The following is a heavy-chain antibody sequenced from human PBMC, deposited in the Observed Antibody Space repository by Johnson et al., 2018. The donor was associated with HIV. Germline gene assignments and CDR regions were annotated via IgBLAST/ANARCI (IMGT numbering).Heavy chain of an antibody. Sequence: QVQLVESGGGVVQPGRSLRLSCAASGFTFSSYTMYWVRQAPGKGLEWVAVISYDGSNKYYADSVKGRFTISRDNSKNTLYLQMNSLRAEDTAVYYCARENWGQRMNAFDIWGQGTMVTVSS. J-gene: IGHJ3*02. CDR3: ARENWGQRMNAFDI. V-gene: IGHV3-30*04. D-gene: IGHD7-27*01. CDR2: ISYDGSNK. CDR1: GFTFSSYT.